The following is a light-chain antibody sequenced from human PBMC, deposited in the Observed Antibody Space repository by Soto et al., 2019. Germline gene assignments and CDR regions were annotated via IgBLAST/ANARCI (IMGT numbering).Light chain of an antibody. V-gene: IGLV1-47*01. J-gene: IGLJ2*01. Sequence: QSVLTQPPSASGTPGQRVTISCSGSSSNIGSNYLYWYQQLPGTVPQLLIYRNSERPSGVPDRFSGSKSGTSASLAISGLRSEDEAEYYCAAWDDSLSGVVFGGGTKLTVL. CDR1: SSNIGSNY. CDR2: RNS. CDR3: AAWDDSLSGVV.